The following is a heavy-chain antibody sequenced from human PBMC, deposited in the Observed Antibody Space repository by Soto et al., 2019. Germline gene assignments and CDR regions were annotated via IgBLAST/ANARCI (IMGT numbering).Heavy chain of an antibody. V-gene: IGHV3-11*01. CDR2: IDTSGTKI. Sequence: PGGSLRLSCAVSGYNFSDYYMSWIRQAPGKGLEWISYIDTSGTKIYYADSVKGRFTITRDNAKNSLYLEMNSLRDEDTAVYYCASHYDMWSGYLSPVDYWGQGTLVTVSS. CDR3: ASHYDMWSGYLSPVDY. J-gene: IGHJ4*02. CDR1: GYNFSDYY. D-gene: IGHD3-3*01.